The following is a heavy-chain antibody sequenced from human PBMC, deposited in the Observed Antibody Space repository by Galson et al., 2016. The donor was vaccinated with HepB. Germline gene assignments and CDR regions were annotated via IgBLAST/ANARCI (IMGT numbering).Heavy chain of an antibody. V-gene: IGHV3-23*01. J-gene: IGHJ3*02. CDR1: GFTFSSYG. CDR2: ITGSVGST. CDR3: AKPHIAVAGHGGLAFNM. Sequence: SLRLSCAASGFTFSSYGMSWVRQAPGKGLEGVSGITGSVGSTYYADSVKGRFTISRDNSKNTLYLQMNSLRAEDTAVYYCAKPHIAVAGHGGLAFNMWGQGTMVTVSS. D-gene: IGHD6-19*01.